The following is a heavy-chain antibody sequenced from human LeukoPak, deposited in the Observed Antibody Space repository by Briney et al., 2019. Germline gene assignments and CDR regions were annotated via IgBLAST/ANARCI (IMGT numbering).Heavy chain of an antibody. Sequence: SVKVSCKASGGTFSSYAISWVRQAPGQGLEWMGRIIPILGIANYAQKFQGRVTITADKSTSTACMELSSLRSEDTAVYYCARDTPYCSSTSCWVDPWGQGTLVTVSS. CDR1: GGTFSSYA. D-gene: IGHD2-2*01. CDR2: IIPILGIA. V-gene: IGHV1-69*04. J-gene: IGHJ5*02. CDR3: ARDTPYCSSTSCWVDP.